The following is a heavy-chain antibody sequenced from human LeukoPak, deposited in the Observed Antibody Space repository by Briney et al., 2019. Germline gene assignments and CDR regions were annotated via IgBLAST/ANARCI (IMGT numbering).Heavy chain of an antibody. Sequence: ASVKVSCKASGYTFTDHYIHWVRRAPGQGLEWMGWIIPNTGGTSFAQKFQGRVTMTGDTSISTAYMELSSLTPDDTAVYYCARGGYGLGSGGYWGQGTLVTVSS. D-gene: IGHD3-10*01. CDR1: GYTFTDHY. V-gene: IGHV1-2*02. J-gene: IGHJ4*02. CDR2: IIPNTGGT. CDR3: ARGGYGLGSGGY.